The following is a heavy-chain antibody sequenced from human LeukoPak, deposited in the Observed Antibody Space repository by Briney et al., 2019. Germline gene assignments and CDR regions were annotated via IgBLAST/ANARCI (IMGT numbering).Heavy chain of an antibody. CDR1: GFTFSSYW. D-gene: IGHD5-12*01. CDR3: ARVGQAGYVGYPLDY. J-gene: IGHJ4*02. Sequence: GGSLRLSCAASGFTFSSYWMPWVRKAPGKGLMWVSRINSDGSSTSYADSVKGRFTISRDNAKNTLYLQMNSRRAEDTAVFYCARVGQAGYVGYPLDYRGQGTLVTVPS. V-gene: IGHV3-74*01. CDR2: INSDGSST.